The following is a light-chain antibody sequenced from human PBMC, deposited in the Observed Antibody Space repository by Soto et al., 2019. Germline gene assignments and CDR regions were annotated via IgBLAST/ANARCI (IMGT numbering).Light chain of an antibody. V-gene: IGKV3-15*01. J-gene: IGKJ5*01. CDR3: QHYNNWPPRT. CDR1: QSFXSN. Sequence: IVLTQCPSTLSVSPGERATLSCRASQSFXSNLAWYQRKPGQAPRLLIXGQSTRATGIPARFIGSGSGKEFTLTISSLQSEDFAVYYCQHYNNWPPRTFGQGTRLEI. CDR2: GQS.